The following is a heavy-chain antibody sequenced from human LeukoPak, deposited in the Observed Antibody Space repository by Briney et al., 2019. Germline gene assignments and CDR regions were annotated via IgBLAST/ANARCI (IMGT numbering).Heavy chain of an antibody. Sequence: SETLSLTCTVSGGSISSGGYYWSWIRQHPGKGLEWIGYIYYSGSTYYNPSLKSRVTISVDTSKNQFSPKLSSVTAADTAVYYCARGHVGDFDYWGQKTLATVSS. CDR1: GGSISSGGYY. CDR3: ARGHVGDFDY. V-gene: IGHV4-31*03. CDR2: IYYSGST. J-gene: IGHJ4*02.